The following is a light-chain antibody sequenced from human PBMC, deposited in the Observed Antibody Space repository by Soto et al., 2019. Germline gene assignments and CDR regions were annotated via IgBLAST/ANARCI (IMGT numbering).Light chain of an antibody. CDR2: DAY. CDR1: QSVSTY. J-gene: IGKJ1*01. CDR3: QQYNNWPPWT. Sequence: EIVFTPSPATLSLSPGESATLSCRASQSVSTYLAWYQQKPGQAPRLLIYDAYNRATGIPARFSGSGSGTEFTLTIRRLQSEDLAVYYCQQYNNWPPWTVGQGTKGDIK. V-gene: IGKV3-11*01.